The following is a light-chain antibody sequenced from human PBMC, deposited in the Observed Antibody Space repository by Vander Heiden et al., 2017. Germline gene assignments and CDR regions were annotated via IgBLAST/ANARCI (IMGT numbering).Light chain of an antibody. Sequence: DILLTPYPSSPSASAGDTVTITCRATHSITEYINSYQQKVGRAPNVLITAASTLHSAVPSSFSGSRGGAKYSLPITSRQPADFGAYYCQQTYNLPWTFGQGTTLEIK. CDR1: HSITEY. CDR2: AAS. CDR3: QQTYNLPWT. J-gene: IGKJ1*01. V-gene: IGKV1-39*01.